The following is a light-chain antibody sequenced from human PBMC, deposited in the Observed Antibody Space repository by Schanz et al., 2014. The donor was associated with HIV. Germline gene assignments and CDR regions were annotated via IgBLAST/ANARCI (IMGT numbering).Light chain of an antibody. Sequence: QSALTQPASVSGSPGQSVTISCSGTSSDVGGYNFVSWYQHHPGKAPKLIIYEVSQRPSGVPDRFSGSKSGNTASLTVSGLQAEDEADHYCTSYAGSNVLGIFGGGTKLTVL. V-gene: IGLV2-8*01. CDR2: EVS. CDR1: SSDVGGYNF. CDR3: TSYAGSNVLGI. J-gene: IGLJ2*01.